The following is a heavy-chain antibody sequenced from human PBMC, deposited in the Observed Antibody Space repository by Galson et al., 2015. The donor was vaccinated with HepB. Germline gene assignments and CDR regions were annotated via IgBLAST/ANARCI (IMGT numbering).Heavy chain of an antibody. CDR1: GYILTSNY. D-gene: IGHD4-17*01. CDR3: ARGSSVTTNAKYFFDY. V-gene: IGHV1-46*03. J-gene: IGHJ4*02. CDR2: ISPPGCNT. Sequence: SVKVSCKASGYILTSNYLHWVRQAPGQGLEWMGIISPPGCNTNYAQKFGDRVTLTRDTSTNTVYMELNSLRSGDTAVYYCARGSSVTTNAKYFFDYWGQGTLVIVSS.